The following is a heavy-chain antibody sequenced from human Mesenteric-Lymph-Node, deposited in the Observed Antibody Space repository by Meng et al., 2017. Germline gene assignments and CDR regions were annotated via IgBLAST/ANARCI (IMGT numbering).Heavy chain of an antibody. D-gene: IGHD3-10*01. CDR2: ISYDGSNK. Sequence: GESLKISCAASGFTFSSYGMHWVRQAPGKGLEWVAVISYDGSNKYYADSVKGRFTISRDNSKNTLYLQMNSLRAEDTAVYYCARDRVDYYGSGSYLNYYYGMDVWGQGTTVTVSS. CDR1: GFTFSSYG. CDR3: ARDRVDYYGSGSYLNYYYGMDV. V-gene: IGHV3-30*19. J-gene: IGHJ6*02.